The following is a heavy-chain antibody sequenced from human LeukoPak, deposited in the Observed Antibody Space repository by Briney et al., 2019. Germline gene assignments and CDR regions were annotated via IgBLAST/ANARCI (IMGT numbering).Heavy chain of an antibody. CDR3: ARDDRLGYYYYYGMDV. D-gene: IGHD3-16*01. CDR2: IWYDGSNK. CDR1: GFTFSSYG. J-gene: IGHJ6*02. Sequence: GGSLRPSCAASGFTFSSYGMHWVRQAPGKGLEWVAVIWYDGSNKYYADSVKGRFTISRDNSKNTLYLQMNSLRAEDTAVYYCARDDRLGYYYYYGMDVWGQGTTVTVSS. V-gene: IGHV3-33*08.